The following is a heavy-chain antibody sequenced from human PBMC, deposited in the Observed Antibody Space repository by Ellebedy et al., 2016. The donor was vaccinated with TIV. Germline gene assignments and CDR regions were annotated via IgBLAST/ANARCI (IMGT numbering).Heavy chain of an antibody. Sequence: GESLKISXAASGFTFSSYSMNWVRQAPGKGLEWVSYISSSSSTIYYADSVKGRFTISRDNAKNSLYLQMNSLRAEDTAVYYCAKDGRTYYYDSSGLDPWGQGTLVTVSS. CDR1: GFTFSSYS. D-gene: IGHD3-22*01. CDR2: ISSSSSTI. V-gene: IGHV3-48*04. CDR3: AKDGRTYYYDSSGLDP. J-gene: IGHJ5*02.